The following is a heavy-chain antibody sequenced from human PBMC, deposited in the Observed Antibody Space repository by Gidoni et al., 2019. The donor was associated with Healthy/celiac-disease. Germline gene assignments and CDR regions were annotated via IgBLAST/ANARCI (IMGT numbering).Heavy chain of an antibody. D-gene: IGHD1-20*01. V-gene: IGHV3-30*18. Sequence: QGQLVESGGGVVQHGRSVRLAGEASGCTFSSYGMPWVRQAPGKGREWGAFISYDGLNQYYADSVKGRFTLSRDNSKNTLYLQMNSLRAEDTAVYYCAKDENNWNAFDIWGQGTMVTVSS. CDR1: GCTFSSYG. J-gene: IGHJ3*02. CDR2: ISYDGLNQ. CDR3: AKDENNWNAFDI.